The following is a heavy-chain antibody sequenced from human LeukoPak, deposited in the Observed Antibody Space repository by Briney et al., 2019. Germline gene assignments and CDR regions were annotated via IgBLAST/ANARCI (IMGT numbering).Heavy chain of an antibody. V-gene: IGHV3-21*01. CDR3: AVALRDYGNDY. D-gene: IGHD4-17*01. J-gene: IGHJ4*02. Sequence: GGSLRLSCAASGFTFSSYSMNWVRQAPGKGLEWVSSISSSSYIYYADSVKGRFTISRDNAKNSLYLQMNSLRAEDTAVYYCAVALRDYGNDYWGQGTLVTVSS. CDR1: GFTFSSYS. CDR2: ISSSSYI.